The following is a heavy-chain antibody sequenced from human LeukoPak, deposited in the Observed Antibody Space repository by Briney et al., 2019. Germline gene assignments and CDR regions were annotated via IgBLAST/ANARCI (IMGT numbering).Heavy chain of an antibody. D-gene: IGHD2-15*01. J-gene: IGHJ4*02. V-gene: IGHV3-23*01. CDR1: GFTFSSYA. Sequence: TGGSLRLSCAASGFTFSSYAMSWVRQAPGKGLEWVSAISGSGGSTYYADSVKGRFTISRDNSKNTLYLQMNSLRAEDTAVYYCAKQLGYCSGGSCYFDYWGQGTLVTVSS. CDR3: AKQLGYCSGGSCYFDY. CDR2: ISGSGGST.